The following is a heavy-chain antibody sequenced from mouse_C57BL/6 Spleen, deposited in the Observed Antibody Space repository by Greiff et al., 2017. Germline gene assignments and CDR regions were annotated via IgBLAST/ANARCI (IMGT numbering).Heavy chain of an antibody. CDR2: IHPNSGST. CDR1: GYTFTSYW. D-gene: IGHD1-1*02. J-gene: IGHJ2*01. Sequence: VQLQQSGAELVKPGASVKLSCKASGYTFTSYWMHWVKQRPGQGLEWIGMIHPNSGSTNYNEKFKSKATLTVDKSSSTAYMQLSSLTSEDSAVYYCEGWEDYFDYWGQGTTLTVSS. V-gene: IGHV1-64*01. CDR3: EGWEDYFDY.